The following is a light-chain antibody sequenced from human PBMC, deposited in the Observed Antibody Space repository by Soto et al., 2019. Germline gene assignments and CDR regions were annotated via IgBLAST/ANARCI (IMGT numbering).Light chain of an antibody. CDR3: QQYLGTPWT. V-gene: IGKV3-20*01. Sequence: EIVLTQSPGNLSFSPGDRATLSSRASQSVGSNYLAWYEQKPGQAPRLLIYGASIRATGIPDRFSGSGSGTHFTLTISSLQAEDVAVYYCQQYLGTPWTFGQGTKVDIK. CDR2: GAS. J-gene: IGKJ1*01. CDR1: QSVGSNY.